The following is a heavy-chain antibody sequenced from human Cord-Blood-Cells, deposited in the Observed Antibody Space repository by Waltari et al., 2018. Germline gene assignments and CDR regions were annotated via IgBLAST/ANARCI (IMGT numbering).Heavy chain of an antibody. CDR3: AGDFLQLGYYGMDV. V-gene: IGHV4-59*01. CDR2: IYYSGST. J-gene: IGHJ6*02. Sequence: QVQLQESGPGLVKPSETLSLTCTVSGGSISSYYWSWIRQPPGKGLEWIGYIYYSGSTNSSPSLKNRVTISVDTSKNQFSLKLSSVTAADTAVYYCAGDFLQLGYYGMDVWGQGTTVTVSS. D-gene: IGHD5-18*01. CDR1: GGSISSYY.